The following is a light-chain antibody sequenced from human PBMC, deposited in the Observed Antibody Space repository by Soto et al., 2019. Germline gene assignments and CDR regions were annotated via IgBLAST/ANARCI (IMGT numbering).Light chain of an antibody. CDR2: ENN. V-gene: IGLV1-51*02. CDR3: GAWDSSLSGGV. Sequence: QSVLTQPPSVSAAPGQEVXISCSGSSSNLGINDVAWYQQLPGTAPKLLIYENNKRPSGIPDRFYGSKSGTSATLGITGLQTGDEADYYCGAWDSSLSGGVFGGGTKLTVL. CDR1: SSNLGIND. J-gene: IGLJ2*01.